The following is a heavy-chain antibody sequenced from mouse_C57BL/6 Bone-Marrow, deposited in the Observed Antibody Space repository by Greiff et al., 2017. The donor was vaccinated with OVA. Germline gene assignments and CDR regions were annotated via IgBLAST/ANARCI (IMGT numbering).Heavy chain of an antibody. CDR3: TRKGPYYYGNHCYYEV. CDR2: IHPNSGST. V-gene: IGHV1-64*01. CDR1: GYTFTSYW. D-gene: IGHD1-1*01. J-gene: IGHJ1*03. Sequence: QVQLQQPGAELVKPGASVKLSCKASGYTFTSYWMHWVKQSPGQGLEWIGMIHPNSGSTNYKQKFKSKATLTVDKSSSTAYMQLRSLTSEDSAVYYCTRKGPYYYGNHCYYEVWGTGTTVSVAS.